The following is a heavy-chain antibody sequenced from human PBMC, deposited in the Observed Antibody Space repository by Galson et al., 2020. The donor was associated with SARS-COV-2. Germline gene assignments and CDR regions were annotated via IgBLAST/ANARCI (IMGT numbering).Heavy chain of an antibody. CDR1: GFTFSSYW. CDR3: ARGDMRNDYFDY. Sequence: GGSLSLSCAASGFTFSSYWMHWVRQAPGKGLVWVSRIYSEGSSTSYADSVKGRFTISGDNAKNTLYLQMNSLRAEDTAVYYCARGDMRNDYFDYWGQGTLVTVSS. D-gene: IGHD3-16*01. CDR2: IYSEGSST. J-gene: IGHJ4*02. V-gene: IGHV3-74*01.